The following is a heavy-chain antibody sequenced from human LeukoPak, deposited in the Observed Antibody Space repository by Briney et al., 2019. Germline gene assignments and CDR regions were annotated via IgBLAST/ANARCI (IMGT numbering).Heavy chain of an antibody. V-gene: IGHV3-21*01. D-gene: IGHD3-9*01. CDR2: ISSSSSYI. Sequence: AGGSLRLSCAASGFTFSSYSMNWVRQAPGKGLEWVSSISSSSSYIYYADSVKGRFTISRDNAKNSLYLQMNSLRAEDTAVYYCARDNDLLRYFDWPLDYWGQGTLVTVSS. J-gene: IGHJ4*02. CDR3: ARDNDLLRYFDWPLDY. CDR1: GFTFSSYS.